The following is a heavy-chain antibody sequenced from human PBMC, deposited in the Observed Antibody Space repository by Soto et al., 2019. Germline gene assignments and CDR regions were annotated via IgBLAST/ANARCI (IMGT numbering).Heavy chain of an antibody. Sequence: QVQLQESGPGLVKPSQTLSLTCTVSGDAISRGGYYWGWIRQHPGKGLQWLGYSYYSGNTYYSPSLRGRSTISVDMSENQFSLKLTAATAADTAVYYCVRCRGYPCSGHGGWWFDPWGQGTLVTVSS. V-gene: IGHV4-31*03. D-gene: IGHD2-15*01. CDR2: SYYSGNT. J-gene: IGHJ5*02. CDR1: GDAISRGGYY. CDR3: VRCRGYPCSGHGGWWFDP.